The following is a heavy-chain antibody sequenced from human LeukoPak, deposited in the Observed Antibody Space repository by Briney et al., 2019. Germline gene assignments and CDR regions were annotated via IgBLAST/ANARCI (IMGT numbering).Heavy chain of an antibody. CDR2: IYSGGST. CDR3: ARAYDFWSGERGNAFDI. CDR1: GFTVSSHY. Sequence: GGSLRLSCAASGFTVSSHYMSWVRQAPGKGLEWVSVIYSGGSTYYADSVKGRFTISRDNSKNTLYLQMNSLRAEDTAVYYCARAYDFWSGERGNAFDIWGQGTMVTVPS. D-gene: IGHD3-3*01. V-gene: IGHV3-66*02. J-gene: IGHJ3*02.